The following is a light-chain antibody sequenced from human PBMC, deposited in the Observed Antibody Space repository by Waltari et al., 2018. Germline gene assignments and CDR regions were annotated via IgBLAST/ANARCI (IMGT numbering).Light chain of an antibody. J-gene: IGKJ2*01. CDR1: LRVTTS. CDR2: CAS. Sequence: DRVMTQSPATLSVSPGERATLFCGASLRVTTSLAWYQQKPGQAPRLLIYCASNRATGISARFSGSGSGTYFTLTITSLQSEDFAIYYCQQYHDWPYTFGQGTKLEIK. V-gene: IGKV3-15*01. CDR3: QQYHDWPYT.